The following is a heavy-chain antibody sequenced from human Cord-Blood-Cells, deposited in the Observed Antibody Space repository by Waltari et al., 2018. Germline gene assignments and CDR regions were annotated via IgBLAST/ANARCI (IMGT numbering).Heavy chain of an antibody. V-gene: IGHV4-39*07. J-gene: IGHJ4*02. D-gene: IGHD6-19*01. CDR3: ARRTYSSGWYDY. CDR1: GGPISSSSYY. Sequence: QLQLQESGHGLVKPSETLSLTCTVSGGPISSSSYYWGWIRQPPGKGLEWIGSIYYSGSTYYNPSLKSRVTISVDTSKNQFSLKLSSVTAADTAVYYCARRTYSSGWYDYWGQGTLVTVSS. CDR2: IYYSGST.